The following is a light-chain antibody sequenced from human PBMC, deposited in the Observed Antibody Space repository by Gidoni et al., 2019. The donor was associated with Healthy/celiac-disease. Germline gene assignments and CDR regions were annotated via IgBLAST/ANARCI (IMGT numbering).Light chain of an antibody. CDR3: QQSYSTLWT. J-gene: IGKJ1*01. V-gene: IGKV1-39*01. CDR1: QSISSY. Sequence: SQMTQYPSSLSASVGDRVTITCRASQSISSYLNWYQQKPGKAPKLLIYAASSLQSGVPSRFSGSGSGTDFTLTISSLQPEDFATYYCQQSYSTLWTFGQGTKVEIK. CDR2: AAS.